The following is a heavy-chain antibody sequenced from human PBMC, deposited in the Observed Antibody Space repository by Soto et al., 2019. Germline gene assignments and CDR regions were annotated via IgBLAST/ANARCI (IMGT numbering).Heavy chain of an antibody. CDR3: ARGGSLNWYFDL. CDR1: GFTFSSYW. J-gene: IGHJ2*01. Sequence: EVQLVESGGGLVQPGGSLRLSCAASGFTFSSYWMHWVRQAPGKGLVWVSRINSDGSSTSYADSVKGRFTISRDNAKNTLYLQMNSRGAEDTAVYYCARGGSLNWYFDLWGRGTLVTVSS. D-gene: IGHD1-26*01. CDR2: INSDGSST. V-gene: IGHV3-74*01.